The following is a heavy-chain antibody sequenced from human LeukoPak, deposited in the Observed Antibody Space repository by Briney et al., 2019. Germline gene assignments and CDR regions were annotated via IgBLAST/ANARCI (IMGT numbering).Heavy chain of an antibody. D-gene: IGHD4-17*01. J-gene: IGHJ6*02. CDR2: ISGSGGST. CDR1: GFTFSSYA. V-gene: IGHV3-23*01. Sequence: GGSLRLSCVASGFTFSSYAMSWVRQAPGKGLEWVSAISGSGGSTYYADPVKGRFTISRDNSKNTLYLQMNSLRAEDTAVYYCAKDLAGVTVTTSNYYGMDVWGQGTTVTVSS. CDR3: AKDLAGVTVTTSNYYGMDV.